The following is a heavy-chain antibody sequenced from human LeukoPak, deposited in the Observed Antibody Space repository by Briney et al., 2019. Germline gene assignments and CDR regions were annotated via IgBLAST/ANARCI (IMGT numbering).Heavy chain of an antibody. CDR3: ARVHFGLSLEY. CDR2: ITSDGST. V-gene: IGHV3-53*01. D-gene: IGHD3-3*01. CDR1: GFSVSNNY. J-gene: IGHJ4*02. Sequence: PGESLRLSCAASGFSVSNNYMSWVRQAPGKGLEWVSAITSDGSTYYADSVKGRFTISRDNSKNTLYLQMTYLRAEDTAVYFCARVHFGLSLEYWGQGTLV.